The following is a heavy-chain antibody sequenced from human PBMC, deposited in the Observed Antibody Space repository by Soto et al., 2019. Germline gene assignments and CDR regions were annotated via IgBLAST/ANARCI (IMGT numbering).Heavy chain of an antibody. CDR1: GGTFTKYA. V-gene: IGHV1-69*01. J-gene: IGHJ6*02. D-gene: IGHD2-15*01. Sequence: QVHLVQAEAEVKKPGSSVKVSCKASGGTFTKYAFSWVRQAPGQGLEWMGGIIPISATTNYAQKFRGRVTITADDSTSTAYLELSSLRSEDTAMYFCARGLTGWQLGISYYGMEVWGQGTTVTSSS. CDR3: ARGLTGWQLGISYYGMEV. CDR2: IIPISATT.